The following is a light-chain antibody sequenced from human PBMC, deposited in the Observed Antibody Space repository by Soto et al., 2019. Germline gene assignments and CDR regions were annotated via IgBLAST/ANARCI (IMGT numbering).Light chain of an antibody. CDR1: SSNIGAGYD. CDR3: QSYDSSLSGSVV. Sequence: QSVLTQPASVSGAPGQRVTIPCTGNSSNIGAGYDVHWYRQFPGTAPKLLIYSDKNRPSGVPDRFSGSKSGTSASLSITGLLPEDEADYYCQSYDSSLSGSVVFGGGTKLTVL. CDR2: SDK. V-gene: IGLV1-40*01. J-gene: IGLJ2*01.